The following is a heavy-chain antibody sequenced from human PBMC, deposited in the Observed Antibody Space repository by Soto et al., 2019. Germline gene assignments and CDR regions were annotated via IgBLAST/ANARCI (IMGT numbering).Heavy chain of an antibody. Sequence: QVQLVQSGAEVKKPGSSVKVSCKASGGTFSSYAISWVRQAPGQGLEWMGGIIPIFGTANYAQKFQGRVTITADDSTSTAYMELSSLRSEDTAVYYCARERYCSGGRCYSRWFDPWGQGTLVTVSS. CDR2: IIPIFGTA. V-gene: IGHV1-69*01. CDR1: GGTFSSYA. J-gene: IGHJ5*02. D-gene: IGHD2-15*01. CDR3: ARERYCSGGRCYSRWFDP.